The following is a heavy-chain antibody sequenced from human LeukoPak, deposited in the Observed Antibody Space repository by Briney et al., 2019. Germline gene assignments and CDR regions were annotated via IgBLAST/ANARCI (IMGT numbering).Heavy chain of an antibody. CDR3: ARLSTHDAFEI. V-gene: IGHV4-34*01. CDR2: INHSGST. Sequence: SETLSLTCTVSGGSIRSYYWSWIRQPPGKGLEWIGEINHSGSTNCNPSLKSRVTISVDTSKNQFSLKLSSVTAADTAVYFCARLSTHDAFEIWGQGTMVTVPS. CDR1: GGSIRSYY. J-gene: IGHJ3*02. D-gene: IGHD3-3*02.